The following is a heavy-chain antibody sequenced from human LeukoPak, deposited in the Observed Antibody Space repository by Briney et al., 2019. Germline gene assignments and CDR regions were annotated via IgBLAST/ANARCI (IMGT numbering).Heavy chain of an antibody. J-gene: IGHJ5*01. V-gene: IGHV3-11*01. CDR3: VRDHRPMRYDS. D-gene: IGHD1-14*01. CDR1: GFTFNGFY. CDR2: ISGSGKTI. Sequence: PGGSLRLSCAASGFTFNGFYISWIRQAPGQGLEYLSYISGSGKTIYYTDSVEGRFTVSRDNAKNAVYLQMDSLRADDTAMYFCVRDHRPMRYDSWGHGTLVTVSS.